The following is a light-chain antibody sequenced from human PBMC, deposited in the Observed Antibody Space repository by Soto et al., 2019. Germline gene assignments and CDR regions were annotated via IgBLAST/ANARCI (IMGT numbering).Light chain of an antibody. CDR3: QHCDTYWA. J-gene: IGKJ1*01. CDR1: RNIERW. V-gene: IGKV1-5*01. Sequence: DIQMTQSPSTLSASLGARVTITCRARRNIERWLAWYQQKPGKAPRLLIYDASTLETGVPSRFSGGGSGTEFTLTISSLQPDDNATYYCQHCDTYWAFGQGTKVEVE. CDR2: DAS.